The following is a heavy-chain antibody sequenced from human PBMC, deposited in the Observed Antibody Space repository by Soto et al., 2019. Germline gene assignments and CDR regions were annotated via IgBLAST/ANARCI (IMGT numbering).Heavy chain of an antibody. J-gene: IGHJ4*02. CDR3: AKDPFYYSGSGSYYNGDF. CDR2: ISGSGDNT. D-gene: IGHD3-10*01. V-gene: IGHV3-23*01. Sequence: PGGSLRLSCAASGFTFSTYAMSWVRQAPGKGLEWVSAISGSGDNTYYADSVKGRFTISRDNSKDTLYLQMNSLRAEDTAVYYCAKDPFYYSGSGSYYNGDFWGQGTLVTVSS. CDR1: GFTFSTYA.